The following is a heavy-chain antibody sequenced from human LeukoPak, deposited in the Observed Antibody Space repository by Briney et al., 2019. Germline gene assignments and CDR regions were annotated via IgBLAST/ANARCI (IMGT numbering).Heavy chain of an antibody. CDR2: MNPNSGNT. CDR3: ARGIRSWSGYYYHTNNWFDP. CDR1: GYTFTSYD. Sequence: ASVKVSCKASGYTFTSYDINWVRQATGQGLEWMGWMNPNSGNTGYAQKFQGRVTMTRNTSISTAYMELSSLRSEDTAVYYCARGIRSWSGYYYHTNNWFDPWGQGTLVTVSS. J-gene: IGHJ5*02. V-gene: IGHV1-8*01. D-gene: IGHD3-3*01.